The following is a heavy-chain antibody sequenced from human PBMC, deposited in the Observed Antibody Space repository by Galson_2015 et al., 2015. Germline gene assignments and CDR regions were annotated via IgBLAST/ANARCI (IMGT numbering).Heavy chain of an antibody. CDR1: GFTFSSYS. D-gene: IGHD3-10*01. V-gene: IGHV3-23*01. J-gene: IGHJ2*01. CDR2: ISGSGGST. Sequence: SLRLSCAASGFTFSSYSMNWVRQAPGKGLEWVSAISGSGGSTYYADSVKGRFTISRDNSKNTLYLQMNSLRAEDTAVYYCAKILGPPHAMVRGVIVGYWYFDLWGRGTLVTVSS. CDR3: AKILGPPHAMVRGVIVGYWYFDL.